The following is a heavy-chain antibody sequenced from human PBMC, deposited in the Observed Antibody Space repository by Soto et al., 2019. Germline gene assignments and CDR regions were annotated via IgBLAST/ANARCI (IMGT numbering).Heavy chain of an antibody. CDR1: GGSISSGDYY. D-gene: IGHD3-22*01. CDR3: ASHPLLDYYDSSGYLPQGASDY. J-gene: IGHJ4*02. CDR2: IYYSGST. V-gene: IGHV4-30-4*01. Sequence: QVQLQESGPGLVKPSQTLSLTCTVSGGSISSGDYYWSWIRQPPGKGLEWIGYIYYSGSTYYNPSLKSRVTISVDTSKNQFSLKLSSVTAADTAVYYCASHPLLDYYDSSGYLPQGASDYWGQGTLVTVSS.